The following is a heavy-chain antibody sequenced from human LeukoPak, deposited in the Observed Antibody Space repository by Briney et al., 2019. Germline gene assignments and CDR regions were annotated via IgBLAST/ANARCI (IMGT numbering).Heavy chain of an antibody. CDR3: ARERAREDYDILTGYSYYYYYMDV. Sequence: PSETLSLTCTVSGGSIRSSSYYWGWIRQPPGKGLEWIGGIYYSGSTYYNSSLKSRVTISVDTSQNQFSLKLNSVTAADTAVYYCARERAREDYDILTGYSYYYYYMDVWGKGTTVTVSS. D-gene: IGHD3-9*01. CDR2: IYYSGST. CDR1: GGSIRSSSYY. V-gene: IGHV4-39*07. J-gene: IGHJ6*03.